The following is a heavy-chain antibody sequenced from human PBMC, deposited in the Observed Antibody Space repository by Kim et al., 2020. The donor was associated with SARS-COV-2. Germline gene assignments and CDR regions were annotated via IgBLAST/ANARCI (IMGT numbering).Heavy chain of an antibody. D-gene: IGHD3-10*01. CDR3: ARESGVLLWKEGFDY. CDR1: GGSISSYY. J-gene: IGHJ4*02. V-gene: IGHV4-59*01. CDR2: IYYSGST. Sequence: SETLSLTCTVSGGSISSYYWSWIRQPPGKGLEWIGYIYYSGSTNYNPSLKSRVTISVDTSKNQFSLKLSSVTAADTAVYYCARESGVLLWKEGFDYWGQGTLVTVSS.